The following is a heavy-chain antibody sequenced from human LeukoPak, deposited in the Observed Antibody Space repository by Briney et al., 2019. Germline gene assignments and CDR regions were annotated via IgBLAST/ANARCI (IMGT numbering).Heavy chain of an antibody. V-gene: IGHV1-18*01. J-gene: IGHJ4*02. CDR3: AREGTYYGSSGYSDY. CDR2: ISAYNGNT. D-gene: IGHD3-22*01. Sequence: ASVKVSCKASGYTFTSYGISWVRQAPGQGLEWMGWISAYNGNTNYAQKLQGRVTMTTDTSTSTAYMELRSLRSDDTAVYYCAREGTYYGSSGYSDYWGQGTLVTVSS. CDR1: GYTFTSYG.